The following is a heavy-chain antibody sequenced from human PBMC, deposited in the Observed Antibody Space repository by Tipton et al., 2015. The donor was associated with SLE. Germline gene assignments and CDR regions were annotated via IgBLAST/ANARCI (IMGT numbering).Heavy chain of an antibody. Sequence: TLSLTCAVYGGSFSGYYWSWIRQPPGKGLEWIGEINHSGSTNYSPSLKSRVTISVDKSKNQFSLKLSSVTAADTAVYYCARLGYCSGGSCCFDYWGQGTLVTVSS. V-gene: IGHV4-34*01. CDR3: ARLGYCSGGSCCFDY. J-gene: IGHJ4*02. CDR1: GGSFSGYY. D-gene: IGHD2-15*01. CDR2: INHSGST.